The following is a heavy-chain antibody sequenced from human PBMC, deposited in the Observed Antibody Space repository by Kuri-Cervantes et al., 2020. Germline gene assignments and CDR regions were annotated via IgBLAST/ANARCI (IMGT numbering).Heavy chain of an antibody. CDR2: ISYDGSNK. D-gene: IGHD1-26*01. V-gene: IGHV3-30*03. Sequence: GGSLRLSCAASGFTFSSYAMSWVRQAPGKGLEWVAVISYDGSNKYYADSVKGRFTISRDNSKNTLYLQMNSLRAGDTAVYYCARVGLGGSHWYFDLWGRGTLVTVSS. CDR1: GFTFSSYA. J-gene: IGHJ2*01. CDR3: ARVGLGGSHWYFDL.